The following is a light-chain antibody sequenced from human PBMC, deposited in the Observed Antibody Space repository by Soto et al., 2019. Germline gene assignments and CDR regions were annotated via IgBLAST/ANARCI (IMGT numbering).Light chain of an antibody. V-gene: IGKV3-20*01. CDR2: GES. J-gene: IGKJ4*01. CDR3: QQYGSSPLT. CDR1: ESIDSNF. Sequence: DIVLTQSPGTLSVSAGGSAALSCRSTESIDSNFLAWYQQKTGQAPRLLIYGESSRASAVPDRFSGSGSGADFNLTISSLEPEDFAVYYCQQYGSSPLTCGGGTKVDIK.